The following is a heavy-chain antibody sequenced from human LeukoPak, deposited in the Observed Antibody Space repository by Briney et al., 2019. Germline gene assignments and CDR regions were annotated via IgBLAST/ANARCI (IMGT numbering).Heavy chain of an antibody. CDR3: AKSPEYGSGSFFDY. D-gene: IGHD3-10*01. CDR1: GFTFSNAW. J-gene: IGHJ4*02. CDR2: ISGSGGST. Sequence: PGGSLRLSCAASGFTFSNAWMSWVRQAPGKGLEWVSAISGSGGSTYYADSVKGRFTISRDNSKNTLYLQMNSLRAEDTAVCYCAKSPEYGSGSFFDYWGQGTLVTVSS. V-gene: IGHV3-23*01.